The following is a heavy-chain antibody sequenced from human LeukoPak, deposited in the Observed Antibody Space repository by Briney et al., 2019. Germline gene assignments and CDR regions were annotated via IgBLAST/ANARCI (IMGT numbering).Heavy chain of an antibody. CDR2: VDWDDDK. D-gene: IGHD2-8*01. CDR3: ARTVLGENDAFDI. J-gene: IGHJ3*02. Sequence: FGPALVKPTQTLTLTCTFSGFSLSTSGMCVSWIRQPPGKALEGLARVDWDDDKYYSTSLKTRLTISKDTSKNQVVLTMTNMDPVDTATYYCARTVLGENDAFDIWGQGTMVTVSS. CDR1: GFSLSTSGMC. V-gene: IGHV2-70*11.